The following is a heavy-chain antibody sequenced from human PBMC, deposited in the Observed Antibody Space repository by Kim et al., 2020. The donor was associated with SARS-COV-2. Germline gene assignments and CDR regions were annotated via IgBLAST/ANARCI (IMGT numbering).Heavy chain of an antibody. CDR3: ARNLRGYGLFYL. Sequence: GGSLRLSCAASGFDFGTFTMSWVRQTPGKGLEWVSYMGARSGPIYYAGSVEGRFTITRVNANNALFLQMDSLRDEDTAIYYCARNLRGYGLFYLWGHGTL. D-gene: IGHD5-12*01. CDR2: MGARSGPI. CDR1: GFDFGTFT. J-gene: IGHJ5*02. V-gene: IGHV3-48*02.